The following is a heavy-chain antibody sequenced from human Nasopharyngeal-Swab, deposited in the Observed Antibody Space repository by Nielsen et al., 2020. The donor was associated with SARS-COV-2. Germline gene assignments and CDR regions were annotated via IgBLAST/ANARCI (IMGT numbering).Heavy chain of an antibody. Sequence: GESLKISCAASGFTVSLYWMHWVRQAPGKGLEWVSRIKSDESSTAYADSVKGRFTISRDNSKNTLYLQMNSLRAEDTAVYYCARVPDYDFWSGYPYYFDYWGQGTLVTVSS. CDR3: ARVPDYDFWSGYPYYFDY. V-gene: IGHV3-74*01. CDR2: IKSDESST. D-gene: IGHD3-3*01. CDR1: GFTVSLYW. J-gene: IGHJ4*02.